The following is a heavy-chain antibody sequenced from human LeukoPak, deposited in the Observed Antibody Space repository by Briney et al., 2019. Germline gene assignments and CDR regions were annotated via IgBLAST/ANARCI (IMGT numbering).Heavy chain of an antibody. CDR2: INEDGDVT. CDR3: AGERHTAASYNWYDP. J-gene: IGHJ5*02. D-gene: IGHD2-21*02. CDR1: GFIFNTYW. V-gene: IGHV3-7*01. Sequence: GGSLRLSCAASGFIFNTYWMSWVRQAPGKGLEWVANINEDGDVTYYVDSVKGRFTISRDNAGNSLYLQMNSLRVEDTAVNYCAGERHTAASYNWYDPWGQGTLVAVSS.